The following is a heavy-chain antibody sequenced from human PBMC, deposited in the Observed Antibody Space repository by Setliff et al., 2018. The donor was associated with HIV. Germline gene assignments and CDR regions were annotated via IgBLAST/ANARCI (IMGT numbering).Heavy chain of an antibody. V-gene: IGHV4-39*07. Sequence: PSETLSLTCTVSGGSISSSSYYWGWIRQPPGKGLEWIGSIYYSGSTNYNPSLKSRVTISVDKSKNQFSLKLSSVTAADTAVYYCARTEDYSYGDAPFDYWGHGTLVTVSS. CDR3: ARTEDYSYGDAPFDY. D-gene: IGHD5-18*01. CDR1: GGSISSSSYY. J-gene: IGHJ4*01. CDR2: IYYSGST.